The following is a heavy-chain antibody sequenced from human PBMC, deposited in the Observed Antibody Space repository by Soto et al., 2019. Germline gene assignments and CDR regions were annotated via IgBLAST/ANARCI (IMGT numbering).Heavy chain of an antibody. J-gene: IGHJ6*02. Sequence: ASVKVFCKASGYTFTSYAMHWVRQAPGQRLEWMGWINAGNGNTKYSQKFQGRVTITRDTSASTAYMELSSLRSEDTAVYYCARTSLRYCSSTSCFYGVDVWGQGTTVTVSS. D-gene: IGHD2-2*01. CDR2: INAGNGNT. CDR3: ARTSLRYCSSTSCFYGVDV. V-gene: IGHV1-3*01. CDR1: GYTFTSYA.